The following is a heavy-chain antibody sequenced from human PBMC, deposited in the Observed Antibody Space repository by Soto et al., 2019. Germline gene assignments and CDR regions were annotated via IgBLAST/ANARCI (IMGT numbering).Heavy chain of an antibody. J-gene: IGHJ5*02. D-gene: IGHD2-2*01. Sequence: SVKVSCKASGGTFSSYAISWVRQAPGQGLEWMGGIIPIFGTANYAQKFQGRVTITADESTSTAYMELSSLRSEDTAVYYCASVVVVPAAPNNWFDPWGQGALVTVSS. CDR1: GGTFSSYA. CDR3: ASVVVVPAAPNNWFDP. V-gene: IGHV1-69*13. CDR2: IIPIFGTA.